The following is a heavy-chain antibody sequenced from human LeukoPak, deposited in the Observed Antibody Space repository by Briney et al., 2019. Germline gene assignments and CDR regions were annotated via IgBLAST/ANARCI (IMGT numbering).Heavy chain of an antibody. J-gene: IGHJ4*02. Sequence: GGSLRLSCAASGFTFSSYAMHWVRQAPGKGLEWVAVISYDGSNKYYADSVKGRFTISRDNSKNTLYLQMNSLRAEDTAVYYCARDGVEMATQYYFDYWGQGTLVTVSS. CDR2: ISYDGSNK. D-gene: IGHD5-24*01. V-gene: IGHV3-30-3*01. CDR3: ARDGVEMATQYYFDY. CDR1: GFTFSSYA.